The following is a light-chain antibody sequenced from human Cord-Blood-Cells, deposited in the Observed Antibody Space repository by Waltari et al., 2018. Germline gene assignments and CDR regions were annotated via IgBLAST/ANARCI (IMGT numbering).Light chain of an antibody. V-gene: IGLV2-14*01. CDR3: SSYTSSSTWV. J-gene: IGLJ3*02. CDR1: SSAVGGYDF. CDR2: DVS. Sequence: QSALTQPASVSGSPGQSITISCTGTSSAVGGYDFVPWYQQHPGKAPKLMIYDVSKRPSVVSNRFSGSKSGNTASLTISGLQAEDEADYYCSSYTSSSTWVFGGGTKLTVL.